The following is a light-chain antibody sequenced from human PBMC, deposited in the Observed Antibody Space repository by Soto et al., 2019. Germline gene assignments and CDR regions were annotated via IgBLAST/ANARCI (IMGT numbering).Light chain of an antibody. CDR1: QSISSY. Sequence: DIQMTQSPSSLSASVGDRVTITCRASQSISSYLNWYQQKPGKAPKLLICTTSSLQSGVPSRFSGSGSGTDFTLTISSLQPEDFATYYCQQSHSTPIPFGQGTRLEIK. J-gene: IGKJ5*01. V-gene: IGKV1-39*01. CDR2: TTS. CDR3: QQSHSTPIP.